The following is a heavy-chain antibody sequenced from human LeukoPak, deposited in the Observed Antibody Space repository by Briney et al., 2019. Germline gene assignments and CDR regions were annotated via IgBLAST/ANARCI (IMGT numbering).Heavy chain of an antibody. V-gene: IGHV5-51*01. J-gene: IGHJ3*02. Sequence: GESLKISCKGSGYSFTSYWIGWVRQMPGKGLGWMGIIYPGDSDTRYSPSFQGQVTISADKSISTAYLQWSSLKASDTAMYYCARLYDSSGYYASYDDAFDIWGQGTMVTVSS. CDR3: ARLYDSSGYYASYDDAFDI. CDR1: GYSFTSYW. CDR2: IYPGDSDT. D-gene: IGHD3-22*01.